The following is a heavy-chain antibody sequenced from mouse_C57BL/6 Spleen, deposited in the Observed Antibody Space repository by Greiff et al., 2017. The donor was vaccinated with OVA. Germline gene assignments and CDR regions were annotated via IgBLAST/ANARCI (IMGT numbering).Heavy chain of an antibody. CDR3: AREKRGYGNYDY. Sequence: QVQLQQPGAELVKPGASVKLSCKASGYTFTSYWMHWVKQRPGQGLEWIGMIHPNSGSTNYNEKFKSKATLTVDKSSSTAYMQLSSLTSEDSAVYYCAREKRGYGNYDYWGQGTTLTVSS. CDR2: IHPNSGST. CDR1: GYTFTSYW. J-gene: IGHJ2*01. D-gene: IGHD2-1*01. V-gene: IGHV1-64*01.